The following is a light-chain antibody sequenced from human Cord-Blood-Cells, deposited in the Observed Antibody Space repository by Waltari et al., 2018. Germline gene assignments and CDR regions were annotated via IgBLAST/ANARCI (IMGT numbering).Light chain of an antibody. CDR3: QQYGSSRPLFT. J-gene: IGKJ3*01. Sequence: DIVLTQSPGTLSLSPGVTATLSCRASQSVSSSYLYWYQQQPGQAPRRLIYGASSRTTGIPDRFSVSGCGTDFALTISRLEPEDCAVYYCQQYGSSRPLFTFGPGTKVDIK. V-gene: IGKV3-20*01. CDR2: GAS. CDR1: QSVSSSY.